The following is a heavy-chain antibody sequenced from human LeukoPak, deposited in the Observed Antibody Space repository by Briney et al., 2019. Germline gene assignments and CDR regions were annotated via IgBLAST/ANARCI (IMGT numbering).Heavy chain of an antibody. Sequence: SETLSLTCTVSGVSISSGGYYWSWIRQHPGEGLEWIGYIYYSGSTYYNPSLKSRVTISVDTSKNQSSLKLSSVTAADTAVYYCARDYGSSFDYWGQGTLVTVSS. V-gene: IGHV4-31*03. D-gene: IGHD6-13*01. CDR3: ARDYGSSFDY. CDR2: IYYSGST. J-gene: IGHJ4*02. CDR1: GVSISSGGYY.